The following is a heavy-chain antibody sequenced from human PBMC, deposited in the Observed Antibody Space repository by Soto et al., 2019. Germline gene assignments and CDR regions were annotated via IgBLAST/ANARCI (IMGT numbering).Heavy chain of an antibody. J-gene: IGHJ4*02. D-gene: IGHD4-17*01. CDR3: ARCTMEYGDRH. Sequence: QVQLVQSGAEVKKPGASVKVSCNASGYTFTSYDINWGRQATGQGLEWMGWMNPTSGNTGYAQKFPGRVTMNRNASIITAYMARSSLRSEVTAVYYCARCTMEYGDRHWGQGALVTVSS. CDR1: GYTFTSYD. CDR2: MNPTSGNT. V-gene: IGHV1-8*01.